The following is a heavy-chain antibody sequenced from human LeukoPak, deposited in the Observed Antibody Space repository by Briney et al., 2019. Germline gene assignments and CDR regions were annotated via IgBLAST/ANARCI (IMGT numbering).Heavy chain of an antibody. D-gene: IGHD1-1*01. V-gene: IGHV4-59*01. CDR1: GGSISSYY. CDR2: IYYSGST. CDR3: ARSSSWKGFDY. Sequence: PSETLSLTCTVSGGSISSYYWSWIRQPPGKGLEWIGYIYYSGSTNYNPSLKSRVTISVDTSKNQFSLKLSSVTAADTAVYYCARSSSWKGFDYWGQGTLVTVSS. J-gene: IGHJ4*02.